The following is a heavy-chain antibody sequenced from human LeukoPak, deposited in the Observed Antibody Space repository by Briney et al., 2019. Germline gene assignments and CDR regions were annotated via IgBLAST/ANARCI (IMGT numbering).Heavy chain of an antibody. CDR2: IYPGDSDT. J-gene: IGHJ4*02. Sequence: GESLKISCKGSGYSFTTNWIAWVRQMPGKGLEWIGIIYPGDSDTRYSPSFQGQVTISADKSIGTAHLQWSGLKASDTAMYYCARHVTGGVDYWAQGTLVTVSS. CDR3: ARHVTGGVDY. D-gene: IGHD7-27*01. CDR1: GYSFTTNW. V-gene: IGHV5-51*01.